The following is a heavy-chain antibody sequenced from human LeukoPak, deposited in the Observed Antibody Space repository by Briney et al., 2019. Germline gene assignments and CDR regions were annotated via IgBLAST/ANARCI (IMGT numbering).Heavy chain of an antibody. J-gene: IGHJ4*02. CDR3: VKSSMEALSSPLVH. V-gene: IGHV5-51*01. CDR1: GYSFSSYW. D-gene: IGHD2/OR15-2a*01. Sequence: GESLKISCKGSGYSFSSYWIGWVRQMSGKGLEWMGIICPRDSDTRYSPSFQGQVTFSADKSISTAYLQWSSLKASDTAMYYCVKSSMEALSSPLVHWGQGTLVTVSS. CDR2: ICPRDSDT.